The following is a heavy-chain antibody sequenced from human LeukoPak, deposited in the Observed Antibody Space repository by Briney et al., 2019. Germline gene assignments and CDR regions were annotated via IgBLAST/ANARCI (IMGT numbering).Heavy chain of an antibody. Sequence: WGSLRLSXVAAGFTFTTFWMHWVRQAPGQGLVWVSRINGDGSNSNYADSVKGRFTISRDNARNTLYLQRNGLKAEDTALYYSARTSPTPHFDFWGQGTLVTVSS. CDR3: ARTSPTPHFDF. D-gene: IGHD4-17*01. J-gene: IGHJ4*02. CDR2: INGDGSNS. CDR1: GFTFTTFW. V-gene: IGHV3-74*01.